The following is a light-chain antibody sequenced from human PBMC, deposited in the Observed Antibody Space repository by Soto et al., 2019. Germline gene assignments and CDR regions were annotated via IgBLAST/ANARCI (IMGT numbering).Light chain of an antibody. CDR3: QQYNSYLLT. CDR2: KAS. CDR1: QRINSW. J-gene: IGKJ4*01. V-gene: IGKV1-5*03. Sequence: DIQMTQSPSTLSASVGDRVTITCRASQRINSWLAWYQQKPGKAPRLLIYKASSLESGVPSRFSGSGSGTEYTLTISSLQPDDFATYYCQQYNSYLLTFGGGTKVEIK.